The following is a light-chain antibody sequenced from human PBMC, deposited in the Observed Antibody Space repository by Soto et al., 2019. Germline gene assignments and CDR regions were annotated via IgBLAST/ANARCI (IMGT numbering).Light chain of an antibody. J-gene: IGLJ1*01. V-gene: IGLV2-14*01. CDR3: SSYTTTDPYV. CDR2: EVS. CDR1: SSDVGAYDY. Sequence: QSALTQPASVSGSPGQSITISGTGTSSDVGAYDYVSWYQQHPGKAPKYLIYEVSNRPSGVSDRFSGSKSGTTASLTISGLQAEDEADYYCSSYTTTDPYVFGTGTKLTVL.